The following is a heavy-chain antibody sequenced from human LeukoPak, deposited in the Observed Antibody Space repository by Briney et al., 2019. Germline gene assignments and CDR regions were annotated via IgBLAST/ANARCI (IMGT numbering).Heavy chain of an antibody. CDR3: AKEGTIVERHFDY. CDR1: GFTFNSYA. D-gene: IGHD1-1*01. J-gene: IGHJ4*02. CDR2: ISGSGGST. Sequence: GGSLRLSFAASGFTFNSYAMSWVRPAPGKGLEWVSAISGSGGSTYYADSVKGRFTISRDNSKNTLYLQMNSLRAEDTAVYYCAKEGTIVERHFDYWGQGTLVTVSS. V-gene: IGHV3-23*01.